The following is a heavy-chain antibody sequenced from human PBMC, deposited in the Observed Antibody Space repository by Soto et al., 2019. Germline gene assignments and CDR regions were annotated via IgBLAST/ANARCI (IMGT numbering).Heavy chain of an antibody. J-gene: IGHJ6*03. CDR1: GGSISSYY. CDR3: ARHHFSSTSCYNYYYYMDV. CDR2: IYYSGST. D-gene: IGHD2-2*01. Sequence: SETLSLTCTVPGGSISSYYWSWIRQPPGKGLEWIGYIYYSGSTNYNPSLKSRVTISVDTSKNQFSLKLSSVTAADTAVYYCARHHFSSTSCYNYYYYMDVWGKGTTVT. V-gene: IGHV4-59*08.